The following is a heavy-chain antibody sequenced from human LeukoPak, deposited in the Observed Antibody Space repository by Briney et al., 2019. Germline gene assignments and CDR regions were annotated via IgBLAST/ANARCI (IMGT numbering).Heavy chain of an antibody. CDR2: ISTYGGNA. D-gene: IGHD5-18*01. V-gene: IGHV1-18*01. J-gene: IGHJ4*02. CDR1: GYSFTSYG. CDR3: ARAPSGFTYGPGDH. Sequence: ASVKVSCKASGYSFTSYGITWVRQAPGQGLEWVGWISTYGGNANYAQKLQGRVTMTTDTSTITAYMELRSLRSDDTAVYYCARAPSGFTYGPGDHWGQGTLVTVSS.